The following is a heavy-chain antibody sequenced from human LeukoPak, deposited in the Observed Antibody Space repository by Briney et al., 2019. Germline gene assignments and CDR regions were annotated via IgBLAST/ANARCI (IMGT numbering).Heavy chain of an antibody. D-gene: IGHD3-10*01. CDR3: ARAADFGSGSYYRDAFDV. Sequence: PGGSLRLSCAASGFTFSRYGMHWVRRAPGKGLEWVAVTWYDGSNTYYADSVKGRFTISRDNSKNTLYLQMSSLRADDTAVYYCARAADFGSGSYYRDAFDVWGHGTMVIVSS. J-gene: IGHJ3*01. CDR1: GFTFSRYG. CDR2: TWYDGSNT. V-gene: IGHV3-33*01.